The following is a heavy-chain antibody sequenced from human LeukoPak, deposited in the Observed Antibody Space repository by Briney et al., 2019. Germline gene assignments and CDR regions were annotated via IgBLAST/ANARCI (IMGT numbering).Heavy chain of an antibody. D-gene: IGHD3-22*01. Sequence: GGSLRLSCAASGFTFSSYSMNWVRQAPGKGLEWVSSISSSSSYIYYADSVKGRFTISRDNAKNSLYLQMNSLRAEDTAVYYCARDFPDYYDSSGPEWFDPWGQGTLVTVSS. CDR1: GFTFSSYS. J-gene: IGHJ5*02. CDR2: ISSSSSYI. CDR3: ARDFPDYYDSSGPEWFDP. V-gene: IGHV3-21*01.